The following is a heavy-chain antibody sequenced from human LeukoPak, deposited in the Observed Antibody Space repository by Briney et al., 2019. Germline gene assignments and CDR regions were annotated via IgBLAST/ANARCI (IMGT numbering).Heavy chain of an antibody. V-gene: IGHV3-21*01. CDR3: ARHRTASDN. D-gene: IGHD3-16*02. J-gene: IGHJ4*02. CDR2: ITPSSTYI. CDR1: GFTFSNYG. Sequence: SGGSLRLSCAASGFTFSNYGMSWVRQAPGKGLEWVSSITPSSTYIYYADSVKVRFTISRDNAKNSLFLQMTSLRAEDTAVYYCARHRTASDNWGKGTLVTVSS.